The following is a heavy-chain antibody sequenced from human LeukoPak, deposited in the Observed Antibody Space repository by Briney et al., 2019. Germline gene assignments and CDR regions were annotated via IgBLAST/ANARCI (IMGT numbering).Heavy chain of an antibody. V-gene: IGHV3-53*01. D-gene: IGHD1-26*01. CDR1: GFTVSSNY. CDR2: LYSGGST. Sequence: GGSLRLSCAASGFTVSSNYMSWVRQAPGKGLEWVSVLYSGGSTYYSDSVKGRFTISRDNSKNTLYLQMNSLRAEDTAVYYCARDRGSYFDYWGQGTLVTVSS. CDR3: ARDRGSYFDY. J-gene: IGHJ4*02.